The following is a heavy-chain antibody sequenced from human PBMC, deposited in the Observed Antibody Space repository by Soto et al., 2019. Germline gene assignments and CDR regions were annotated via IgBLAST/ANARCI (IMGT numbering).Heavy chain of an antibody. Sequence: QVQLVESGGGVVQPGRSLRLSCAGLGFTSSTYGMPWIRQPPGKGRGWVAVIWYDGSNKYYADSVKGRFTISRDNSKNTLYLQMNSLRAEDTAVYYCARDGGYDILTGLDPWGQGTLVTVSS. CDR3: ARDGGYDILTGLDP. V-gene: IGHV3-33*01. D-gene: IGHD3-9*01. CDR1: GFTSSTYG. CDR2: IWYDGSNK. J-gene: IGHJ5*02.